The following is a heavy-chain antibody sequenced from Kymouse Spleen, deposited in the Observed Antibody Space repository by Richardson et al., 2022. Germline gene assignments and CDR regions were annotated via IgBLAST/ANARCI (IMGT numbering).Heavy chain of an antibody. D-gene: IGHD3-9*01. V-gene: IGHV3-15*01. CDR3: TTDGDYDILTGYYYFDY. CDR2: IKSKTDGGTT. CDR1: GFTFSNAW. J-gene: IGHJ4*02. Sequence: EVQLVESGGGLVKPGGSLRLSCAASGFTFSNAWMSWVRQAPGKGLEWVGRIKSKTDGGTTDYAAPVKGRFTISRDDSKNTLYLQMNSLKTEDTAVYYCTTDGDYDILTGYYYFDYWGQGTLVTVSS.